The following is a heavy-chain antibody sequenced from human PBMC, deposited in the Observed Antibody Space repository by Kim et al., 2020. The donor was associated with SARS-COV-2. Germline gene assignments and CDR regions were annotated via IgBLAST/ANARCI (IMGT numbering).Heavy chain of an antibody. J-gene: IGHJ6*02. CDR3: ARGRAGVVPAPILGIGPHYDYFIMDV. Sequence: SETLSLTCAVYGGSFSGHHWSWIRQPPGKGLEWIGEIHQGGSAKYSPSLKSRVTISVDTSKNQFSLKLSSVTDADTGFYYCARGRAGVVPAPILGIGPHYDYFIMDVWGQGTTVTVSS. CDR1: GGSFSGHH. V-gene: IGHV4-34*01. CDR2: IHQGGSA. D-gene: IGHD2-2*02.